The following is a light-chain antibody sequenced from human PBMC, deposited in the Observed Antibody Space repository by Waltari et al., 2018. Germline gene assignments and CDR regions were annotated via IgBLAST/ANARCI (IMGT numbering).Light chain of an antibody. V-gene: IGLV2-8*01. CDR1: SSDY. CDR3: SSYADNTLV. CDR2: EVS. Sequence: QSALTQPPSASGSPGQSVTISCTGTSSDYVPWFQHHPGKAPKLMIYEVSKRPSGVPDRFSGSKSGNTASLTVSGLQADDEAHYYFSSYADNTLVFGGGTKLTVL. J-gene: IGLJ3*02.